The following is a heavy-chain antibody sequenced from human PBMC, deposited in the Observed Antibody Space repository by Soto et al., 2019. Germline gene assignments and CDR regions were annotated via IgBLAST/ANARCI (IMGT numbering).Heavy chain of an antibody. D-gene: IGHD2-2*01. CDR1: GGIFSSFS. J-gene: IGHJ5*02. CDR2: IIPMTGTP. CDR3: ARCPILPGATSWLDP. Sequence: QVQLVQSGAEVKTPGSSVEVSCKASGGIFSSFSITWVRQVPGHGLEWMGGIIPMTGTPNYAEKFQGRLTLTADGSTRTAYLVLSSLKSEDTAVYYCARCPILPGATSWLDPWGQGTVVIVSS. V-gene: IGHV1-69*01.